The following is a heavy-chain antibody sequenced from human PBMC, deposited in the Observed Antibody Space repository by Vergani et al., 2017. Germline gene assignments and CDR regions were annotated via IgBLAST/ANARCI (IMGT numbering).Heavy chain of an antibody. CDR2: IYSTGST. Sequence: QAQLQESGPGLVKPSQTLSLTCSVSGDSLSSGVYYWTWIRQHPGEGLEWIGYIYSTGSTHHNPSLRRRINRSVDTSKNQFSLKLSSETAADSAVYYCARDSPRKAGGSGSPGGMYGGGEGTTVTVSS. CDR3: ARDSPRKAGGSGSPGGMYG. D-gene: IGHD3-10*01. V-gene: IGHV4-30-4*01. CDR1: GDSLSSGVYY. J-gene: IGHJ6*04.